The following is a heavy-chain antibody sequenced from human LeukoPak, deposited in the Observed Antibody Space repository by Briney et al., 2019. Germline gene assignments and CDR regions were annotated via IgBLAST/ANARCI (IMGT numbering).Heavy chain of an antibody. CDR2: IKHSGST. J-gene: IGHJ6*02. D-gene: IGHD2-15*01. CDR1: GGSFSGYY. CDR3: ARGRCSGGSCYSRRYYYYGMDV. Sequence: SETLSLTCAVYGGSFSGYYWSWIRQPPGKGLEWIGEIKHSGSTNYNPSLKSRVTISVDTSKNQFSLKLSSVTAADTAVYYCARGRCSGGSCYSRRYYYYGMDVWGQGTTVTVSS. V-gene: IGHV4-34*01.